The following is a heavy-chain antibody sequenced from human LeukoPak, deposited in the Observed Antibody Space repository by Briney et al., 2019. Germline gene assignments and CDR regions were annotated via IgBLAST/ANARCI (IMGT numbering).Heavy chain of an antibody. Sequence: ASVKVSCKASGYTFTSYYMHWVRQAPGQGLEWMGIINPSGGSTSYAQKFQGRVTMTRDMSTSTVYMELSSLRSEDTDVYSCARDGKGGPYYDLWSAIDYWGQGTLVPVTS. CDR3: ARDGKGGPYYDLWSAIDY. D-gene: IGHD3-3*01. J-gene: IGHJ4*02. CDR1: GYTFTSYY. V-gene: IGHV1-46*01. CDR2: INPSGGST.